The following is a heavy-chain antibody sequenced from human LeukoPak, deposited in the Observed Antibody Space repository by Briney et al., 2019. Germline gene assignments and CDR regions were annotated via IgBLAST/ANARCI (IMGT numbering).Heavy chain of an antibody. CDR1: GGTFSSYA. CDR3: ARVQRDSLYLFDC. Sequence: GASVKVSCKASGGTFSSYAISWVRQAPGQGLEWMGRIIPILGIANYAQKFQGRVTITADKSTSTAYMELSSLRSEDTAVYYCARVQRDSLYLFDCWGQEPWSPSPQ. J-gene: IGHJ4*01. V-gene: IGHV1-69*04. CDR2: IIPILGIA. D-gene: IGHD1-1*01.